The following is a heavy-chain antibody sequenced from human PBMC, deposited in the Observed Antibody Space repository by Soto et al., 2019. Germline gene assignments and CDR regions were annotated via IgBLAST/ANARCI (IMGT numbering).Heavy chain of an antibody. Sequence: EVQLVESGGGLVKPGGSLRLSCAASGFTFSSYSMNWVRQAPGKGLEWVSYISSSSSYIYYADSVQGRFTIARDNAKNSLYLQMNSLRAEDTAVYYCGGSTAVHAFDIWGQGTMVTVSS. V-gene: IGHV3-21*01. J-gene: IGHJ3*02. CDR1: GFTFSSYS. CDR2: ISSSSSYI. D-gene: IGHD2-2*01. CDR3: GGSTAVHAFDI.